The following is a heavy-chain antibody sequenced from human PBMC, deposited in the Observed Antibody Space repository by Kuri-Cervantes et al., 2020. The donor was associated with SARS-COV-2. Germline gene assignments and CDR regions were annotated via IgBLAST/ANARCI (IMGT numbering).Heavy chain of an antibody. CDR3: ARMYYDFWSGYYKYYFDY. J-gene: IGHJ4*02. CDR2: IFHSGSA. D-gene: IGHD3-3*01. CDR1: GGSISSGDYY. Sequence: LRLSCTVSGGSISSGDYYWNWFRQPPGKGLEWIGYIFHSGSAYYNPSLKSRVTISVDTSKNQFSLKLSSVTAADTAVYYCARMYYDFWSGYYKYYFDYWGQGTLVTVSS. V-gene: IGHV4-30-2*02.